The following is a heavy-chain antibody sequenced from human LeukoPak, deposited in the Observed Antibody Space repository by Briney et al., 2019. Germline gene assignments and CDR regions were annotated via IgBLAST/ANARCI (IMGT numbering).Heavy chain of an antibody. Sequence: GRSLRLSCAASGFTFSSYGMHWVRQAPGKGLEWVAVIWYDGSNKYYADSVKGRFTISRDNSKNTLYLQMNSLRAEDTAVYYCARWGDYDSNGDLWGQGTLVTVSS. CDR2: IWYDGSNK. J-gene: IGHJ4*02. V-gene: IGHV3-33*01. CDR1: GFTFSSYG. D-gene: IGHD3-22*01. CDR3: ARWGDYDSNGDL.